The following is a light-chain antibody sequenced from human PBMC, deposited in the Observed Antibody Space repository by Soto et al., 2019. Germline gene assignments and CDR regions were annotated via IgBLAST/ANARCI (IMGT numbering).Light chain of an antibody. V-gene: IGKV1-9*01. Sequence: IQLTQSPSFLSASVGAIVTITFLASQVLSSYLAWYQQKPGKAPKLLIYAASTLQSGVPSRFSGSGSGTDFTLTISCLRSEDFATYYCQQYYSYPWTFGQGTKVDI. CDR1: QVLSSY. CDR3: QQYYSYPWT. J-gene: IGKJ1*01. CDR2: AAS.